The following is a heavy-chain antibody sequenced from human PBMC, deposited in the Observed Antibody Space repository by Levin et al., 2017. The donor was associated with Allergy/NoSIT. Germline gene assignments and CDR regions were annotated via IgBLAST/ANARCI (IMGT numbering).Heavy chain of an antibody. CDR1: GGSISSYY. V-gene: IGHV4-59*01. D-gene: IGHD1-7*01. CDR3: ARLRRRLELRGGGWFDP. J-gene: IGHJ5*02. Sequence: SETLSLTCTVSGGSISSYYWSWIRQPPGKGLEWIGYIYYSGSTNYNPSLKSRVTISVDTSKNQFSLKLSSVTAADTAVYYCARLRRRLELRGGGWFDPWGQGTLVTVSS. CDR2: IYYSGST.